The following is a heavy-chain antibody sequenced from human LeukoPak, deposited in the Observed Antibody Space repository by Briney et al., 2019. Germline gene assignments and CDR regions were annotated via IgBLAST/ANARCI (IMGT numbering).Heavy chain of an antibody. CDR2: INSGGSGT. Sequence: GGSLRLSCAASGFNFASQWMHWVRQTPGKGLVWVSRINSGGSGTSYADSVEGRFTISRDNAKNTLYLQMNSLRAEDTAVYYCASGGVEMLTYYYYGMDVWGQGTTVTVSS. CDR3: ASGGVEMLTYYYYGMDV. V-gene: IGHV3-74*01. CDR1: GFNFASQW. D-gene: IGHD4/OR15-4a*01. J-gene: IGHJ6*02.